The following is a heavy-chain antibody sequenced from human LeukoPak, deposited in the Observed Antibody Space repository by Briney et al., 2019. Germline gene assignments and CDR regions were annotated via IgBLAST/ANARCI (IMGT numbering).Heavy chain of an antibody. CDR3: AKDPARGQLGIFDY. CDR1: GFTFSSYG. CDR2: IRYDGSNK. V-gene: IGHV3-30*02. J-gene: IGHJ4*02. D-gene: IGHD6-6*01. Sequence: RGGSLRLSCAASGFTFSSYGMHWVRQAPGKGLEWVAFIRYDGSNKYYADSVRGRFTISRDNSRNTLYMQMNSLRVEDTAVYYCAKDPARGQLGIFDYWGQGVLVTVSS.